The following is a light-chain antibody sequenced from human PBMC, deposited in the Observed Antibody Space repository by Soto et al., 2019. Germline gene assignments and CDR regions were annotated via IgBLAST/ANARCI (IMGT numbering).Light chain of an antibody. CDR2: GAS. CDR3: QQYDNWPQT. J-gene: IGKJ1*01. Sequence: IVLTQSPGTLSSSPGERATLSCRASQSVSSYLAWYQQKPGQAPRLLIHGASTRATGIPARFSGSGSGTEFTLTITGLQSEDFAVYYCQQYDNWPQTFGQGTKVDI. CDR1: QSVSSY. V-gene: IGKV3-15*01.